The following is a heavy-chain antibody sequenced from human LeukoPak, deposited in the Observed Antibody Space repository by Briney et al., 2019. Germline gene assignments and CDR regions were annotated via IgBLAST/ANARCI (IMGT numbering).Heavy chain of an antibody. CDR2: INPNSGGT. Sequence: GASVKVSCKASGYTFTGYYMQWVRQATGQGLEWMGRINPNSGGTNYAQKFQGRVTMTRDTSISTAYMELSRLRSDDTAVYYCAREPGGLYYYDSSGFDRVFDYWGQGTLVTVSS. V-gene: IGHV1-2*06. CDR1: GYTFTGYY. D-gene: IGHD3-22*01. CDR3: AREPGGLYYYDSSGFDRVFDY. J-gene: IGHJ4*02.